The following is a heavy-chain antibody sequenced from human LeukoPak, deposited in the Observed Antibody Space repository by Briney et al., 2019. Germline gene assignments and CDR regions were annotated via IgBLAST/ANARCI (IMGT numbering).Heavy chain of an antibody. D-gene: IGHD6-19*01. J-gene: IGHJ3*02. Sequence: GASVKVSCKASGGTFSSYAISWVRQAPGQGLEWMGGIIPIFGTANYAQKFQGRVTITADESTSTAYMELSSLRSEDTAVYYCARAVDIAVAGSPYAFDIWGQGTMVTVSS. CDR3: ARAVDIAVAGSPYAFDI. CDR1: GGTFSSYA. V-gene: IGHV1-69*13. CDR2: IIPIFGTA.